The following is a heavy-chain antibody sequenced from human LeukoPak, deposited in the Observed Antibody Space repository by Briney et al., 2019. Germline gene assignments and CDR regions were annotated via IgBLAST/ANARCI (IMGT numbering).Heavy chain of an antibody. CDR1: GLTFSSDA. D-gene: IGHD2-15*01. V-gene: IGHV3-30-3*01. CDR2: ISYDGSNK. J-gene: IGHJ4*02. CDR3: ARGPLGRYCSGGSCYPGGY. Sequence: GGSLRLSCAASGLTFSSDAMHWVRQAPGKGLEWGAVISYDGSNKYYADSVKGRFTISRDNSKNTLYLQMNSLRAEDTAVYYCARGPLGRYCSGGSCYPGGYWGQGTLVTVSS.